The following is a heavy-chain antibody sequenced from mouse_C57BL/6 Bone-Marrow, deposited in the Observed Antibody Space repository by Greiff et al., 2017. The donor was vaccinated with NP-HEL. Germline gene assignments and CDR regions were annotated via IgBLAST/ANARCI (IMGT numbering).Heavy chain of an antibody. Sequence: QLVESEGGLVQPGSSMKLSCTASGFTFSDYYMAWVRQVPEKGLEWVANINYDGSSTYYLDSLKSRFIISRDNAKNILYLQMSSLKSEDTATYYCARDRHYDYALDYWGQGTTLTVSS. D-gene: IGHD2-4*01. CDR2: INYDGSST. J-gene: IGHJ2*01. CDR1: GFTFSDYY. V-gene: IGHV5-16*01. CDR3: ARDRHYDYALDY.